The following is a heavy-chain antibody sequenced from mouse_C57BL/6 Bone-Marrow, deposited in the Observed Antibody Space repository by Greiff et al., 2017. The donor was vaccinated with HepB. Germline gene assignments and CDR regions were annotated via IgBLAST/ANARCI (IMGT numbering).Heavy chain of an antibody. CDR2: IYPGDGDT. CDR3: ARSEGFAY. Sequence: VQLQQSGPELVKPGASVKISCKASGYAFSSSWMNWVKQRPGKGLEWIGRIYPGDGDTNYNGKFKGKATLTADKTSSTASMQLSSLTSEDSAVYFCARSEGFAYWGQGTLVTVSA. J-gene: IGHJ3*01. V-gene: IGHV1-82*01. CDR1: GYAFSSSW.